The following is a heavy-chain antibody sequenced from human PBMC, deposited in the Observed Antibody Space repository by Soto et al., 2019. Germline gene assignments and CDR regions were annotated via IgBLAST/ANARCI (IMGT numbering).Heavy chain of an antibody. Sequence: QVQLQESGPGLVKPSETLSLICAVSGDSISSYYCMWIRQPPGKGLESIGYLYYGRSANYNPSLKRRVTLSVDTSTNQCSLTLSSMTAADTAVYYCALRSMAVVPEYWGQGTLVTVSS. CDR3: ALRSMAVVPEY. V-gene: IGHV4-59*01. J-gene: IGHJ4*02. CDR2: LYYGRSA. CDR1: GDSISSYY. D-gene: IGHD3-22*01.